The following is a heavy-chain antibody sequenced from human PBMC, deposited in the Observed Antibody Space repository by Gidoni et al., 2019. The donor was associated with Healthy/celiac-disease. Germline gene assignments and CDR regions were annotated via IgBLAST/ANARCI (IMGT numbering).Heavy chain of an antibody. Sequence: QVQLQESGPGLVKPSATMSLPCTVSVGSISSYYWSWIRQPPGKGLEWIGHIYYSGSTNYNPSLKSRVTISVDTSKNQFSLKLSSVTAADTAVYYCARVRGPAAGHYFDYWGQGTLVTVSS. CDR1: VGSISSYY. J-gene: IGHJ4*02. V-gene: IGHV4-59*01. CDR2: IYYSGST. CDR3: ARVRGPAAGHYFDY. D-gene: IGHD6-13*01.